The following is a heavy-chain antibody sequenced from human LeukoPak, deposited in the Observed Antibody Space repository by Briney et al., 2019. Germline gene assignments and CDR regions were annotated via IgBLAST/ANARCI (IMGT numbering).Heavy chain of an antibody. Sequence: SDTLSLTCAVSGGSISSYYWSWIRQPPGKGLEWIAYVYYSGSTNYSPSLKSRVTISVDTSKNQFSLKLSSVTAADTAVYYCARHKNTAGSDYFGDWGQGTLVTVSS. CDR1: GGSISSYY. CDR3: ARHKNTAGSDYFGD. CDR2: VYYSGST. V-gene: IGHV4-59*08. D-gene: IGHD1-26*01. J-gene: IGHJ4*02.